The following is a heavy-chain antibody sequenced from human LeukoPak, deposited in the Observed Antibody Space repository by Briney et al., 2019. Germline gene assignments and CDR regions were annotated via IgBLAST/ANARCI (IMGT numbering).Heavy chain of an antibody. CDR1: GDSFSGYH. J-gene: IGHJ4*02. D-gene: IGHD1-26*01. CDR2: INHSGCT. V-gene: IGHV4-34*01. Sequence: SETLSLTCAVYGDSFSGYHWSWLRQPPGKGLEWVGEINHSGCTNYNPSLKSRVTISVHTSKNQFSLKLSSVTAADTAVYYCARRRRGATRRFGFDYWGQGTLVTVSS. CDR3: ARRRRGATRRFGFDY.